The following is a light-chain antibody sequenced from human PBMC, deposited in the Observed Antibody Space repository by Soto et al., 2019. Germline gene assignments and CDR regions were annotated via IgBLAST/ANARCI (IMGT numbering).Light chain of an antibody. Sequence: QSALTQPPSASGSPGQSVTISCTGTSSDVGGYNYVSWYQQYPGKAPKVMIYEVSKRPSGVPDRFSGSKSGNTASLTVSGLQAEDEGDYYCSSYAGRNNLVFGGGTQLTVL. CDR3: SSYAGRNNLV. CDR1: SSDVGGYNY. V-gene: IGLV2-8*01. CDR2: EVS. J-gene: IGLJ2*01.